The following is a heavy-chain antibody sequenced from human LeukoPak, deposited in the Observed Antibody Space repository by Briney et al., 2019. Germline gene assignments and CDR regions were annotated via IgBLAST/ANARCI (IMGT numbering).Heavy chain of an antibody. D-gene: IGHD1-26*01. Sequence: GASVKVSCKASGYTFTSYGISWVRQAPGQGLEWMGWVSAYNGNTNYAQKLQGRVTMTTDTSTSTAYMELRSLRSDDTAVYYCARAPPRISGSPRDAFDIWGQGTMVTVSS. CDR2: VSAYNGNT. J-gene: IGHJ3*02. V-gene: IGHV1-18*01. CDR3: ARAPPRISGSPRDAFDI. CDR1: GYTFTSYG.